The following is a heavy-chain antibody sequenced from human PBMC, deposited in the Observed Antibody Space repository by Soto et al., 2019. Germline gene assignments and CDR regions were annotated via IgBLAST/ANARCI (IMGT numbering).Heavy chain of an antibody. CDR2: IYYSGST. J-gene: IGHJ6*03. CDR3: ARSYAPAALRYFDWLSYYYMDV. CDR1: GGSISSYY. Sequence: SETLSLTCTVSGGSISSYYWSWIRQPPGKGLEWIGYIYYSGSTNYNPSLKSRVTISVDTSKNQFSLKLSSVTAADTAVYYCARSYAPAALRYFDWLSYYYMDVWGKGTTVTVSS. V-gene: IGHV4-59*01. D-gene: IGHD3-9*01.